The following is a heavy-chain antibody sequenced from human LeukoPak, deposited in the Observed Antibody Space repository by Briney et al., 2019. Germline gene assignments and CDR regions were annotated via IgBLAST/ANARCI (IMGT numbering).Heavy chain of an antibody. Sequence: GESLKISCKGSGYSFTSYWIGWVRQMPGKGLEWMGIIYPGDSDTRYSPSFQGQVTITADKSISTAYLQWSSLKAADTAMYYCARRIAVAAKGPNWFDPWGQGTLVTVSS. J-gene: IGHJ5*02. CDR3: ARRIAVAAKGPNWFDP. CDR2: IYPGDSDT. V-gene: IGHV5-51*01. CDR1: GYSFTSYW. D-gene: IGHD6-19*01.